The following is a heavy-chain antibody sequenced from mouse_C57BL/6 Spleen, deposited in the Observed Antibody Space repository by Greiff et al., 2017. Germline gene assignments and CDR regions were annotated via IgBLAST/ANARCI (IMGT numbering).Heavy chain of an antibody. D-gene: IGHD1-1*01. Sequence: VQLQQSGAELVRPGTSVKVSCKASGYAFTNYLIEWVKQRPGQGLEWIGVINPGSGGTNYNEKFKGKATLTADKSSSTAYMQLSSLTSEDSAVYFCARDYYGSSSFDYGGQGTTLTVSS. V-gene: IGHV1-54*01. CDR1: GYAFTNYL. CDR3: ARDYYGSSSFDY. CDR2: INPGSGGT. J-gene: IGHJ2*01.